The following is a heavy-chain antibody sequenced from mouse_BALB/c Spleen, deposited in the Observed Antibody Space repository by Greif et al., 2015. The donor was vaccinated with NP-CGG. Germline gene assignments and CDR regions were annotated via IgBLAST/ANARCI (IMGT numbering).Heavy chain of an antibody. CDR1: GYTFTEYT. J-gene: IGHJ2*01. V-gene: IGHV1-18*01. CDR3: AAYFSFES. CDR2: INPNNGGT. Sequence: DVQLQESGPELVKPGASVKISCKTSGYTFTEYTVHWVKQSHGKSLEWIGGINPNNGGTSYNQKFKGKATLTVDKSSSAASMELRGLTSEDTAVYYCAAYFSFESWGPGTTLPLSS.